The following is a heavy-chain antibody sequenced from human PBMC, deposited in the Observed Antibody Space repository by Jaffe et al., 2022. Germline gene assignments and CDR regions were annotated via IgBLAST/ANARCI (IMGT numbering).Heavy chain of an antibody. J-gene: IGHJ4*02. Sequence: QITLKESGPTLVKPTQTLTLTCTFSGFSLSTSGVGVGWIRQPPGKALEWLALIYWNDDKRYSPSLKSRLTITKDTSKNQVVLTMTNMDPVDTATYYCAHRPPYYDFWSGYARYGAVGYYFDYWGQGTLVTVSS. CDR2: IYWNDDK. D-gene: IGHD3-3*01. CDR3: AHRPPYYDFWSGYARYGAVGYYFDY. CDR1: GFSLSTSGVG. V-gene: IGHV2-5*01.